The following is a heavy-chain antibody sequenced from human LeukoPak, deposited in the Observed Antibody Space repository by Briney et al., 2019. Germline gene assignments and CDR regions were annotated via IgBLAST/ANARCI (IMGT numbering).Heavy chain of an antibody. CDR3: ARVWSLSSTSCYFSAQCYYYMDV. CDR1: GFTFSSYW. J-gene: IGHJ6*03. Sequence: GGSLRLSCAASGFTFSSYWMHWVRQAPGKGLVWVSRINSDGSSTSYADSVKGRFTISRDNAKNTLYLQMNSLRAEDTAVYYCARVWSLSSTSCYFSAQCYYYMDVWGKGTTVTVSS. D-gene: IGHD2-2*01. CDR2: INSDGSST. V-gene: IGHV3-74*01.